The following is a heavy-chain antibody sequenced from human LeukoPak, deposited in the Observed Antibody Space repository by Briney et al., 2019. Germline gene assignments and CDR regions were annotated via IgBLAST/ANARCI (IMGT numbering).Heavy chain of an antibody. Sequence: SETLSLTCAVSVGSISSYYWSWIRQPAGKGLEWIGRIYTSGTTNYNPSLKSRVTMSVDTSKNQFSLNLNSVTAADTAVYYCARTSPRAATFDYWGQGTLVTVSS. V-gene: IGHV4-4*07. CDR1: VGSISSYY. CDR3: ARTSPRAATFDY. D-gene: IGHD2-15*01. CDR2: IYTSGTT. J-gene: IGHJ4*02.